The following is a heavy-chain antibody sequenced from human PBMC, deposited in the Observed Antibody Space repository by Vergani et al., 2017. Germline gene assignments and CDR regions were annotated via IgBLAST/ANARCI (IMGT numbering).Heavy chain of an antibody. V-gene: IGHV3-23*01. J-gene: IGHJ4*02. CDR2: ISARYPST. CDR3: ARLSYDTTPYLQGGYDC. CDR1: EFTFSNYA. D-gene: IGHD3-22*01. Sequence: EVQLLESGGGLVQPGGSLRLTCAASEFTFSNYAMNWVRQAPGQGLEWVSAISARYPSTYYADSVKGRFTISRDNSKNMLYLQMNSLRAEDTAVYYCARLSYDTTPYLQGGYDCWGQGTLVSVSS.